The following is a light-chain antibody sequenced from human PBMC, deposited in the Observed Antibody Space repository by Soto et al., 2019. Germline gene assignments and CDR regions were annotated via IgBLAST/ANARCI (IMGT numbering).Light chain of an antibody. Sequence: QSVLTQPASVSGSPGQSITISCTGTSSDVGSYNLVSWYQQHPGKAPKLTIYEGSKRPSGVSNRFSGSKSGNTASLTISGLQAEDEADYYCCSYAGSSTLVVFGGGTKLTVL. CDR3: CSYAGSSTLVV. CDR2: EGS. CDR1: SSDVGSYNL. J-gene: IGLJ2*01. V-gene: IGLV2-23*01.